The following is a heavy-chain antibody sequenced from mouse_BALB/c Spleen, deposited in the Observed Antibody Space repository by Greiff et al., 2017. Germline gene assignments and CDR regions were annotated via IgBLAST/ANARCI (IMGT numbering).Heavy chain of an antibody. CDR3: NAGEQLGLLAY. D-gene: IGHD3-1*01. Sequence: EVKLQESGAELVRSGASVKLSCTASGFNIKDYYMHWVKQRPEQGLEWIGWIDPENGDTEYAPKFQGKATMTADTSSNTAYLQLSSLTSEDTAVYYCNAGEQLGLLAYWGQGTLVTVSA. V-gene: IGHV14-4*02. CDR2: IDPENGDT. CDR1: GFNIKDYY. J-gene: IGHJ3*01.